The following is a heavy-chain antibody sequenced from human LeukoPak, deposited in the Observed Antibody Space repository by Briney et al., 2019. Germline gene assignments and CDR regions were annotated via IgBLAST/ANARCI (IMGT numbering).Heavy chain of an antibody. Sequence: GGSLRLSCAASGFTFSSYGMHWVRQAPGKGLEWVAFIRYDGSNKYYADSVKGRFTISRDNSKNTLYLQMNSLRAEDTAVYYCAKDRAGSRSYNDYWGQGTLVTVSS. CDR1: GFTFSSYG. V-gene: IGHV3-30*02. CDR2: IRYDGSNK. CDR3: AKDRAGSRSYNDY. J-gene: IGHJ4*02. D-gene: IGHD3-10*01.